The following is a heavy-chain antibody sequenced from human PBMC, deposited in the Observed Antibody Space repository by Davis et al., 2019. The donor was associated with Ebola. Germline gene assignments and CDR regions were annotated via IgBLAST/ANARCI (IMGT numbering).Heavy chain of an antibody. CDR3: ANVHVEGYSYGHGDY. D-gene: IGHD5-18*01. J-gene: IGHJ4*02. Sequence: GESLKISCAASAFTFSSYGMHWVRQSPGKGLEWVAALSYDGGDKHYTDSVKGRFTISRDNSKNTLYLQMDSLRAEDTAVYYCANVHVEGYSYGHGDYWGQGTLVTVSS. CDR2: LSYDGGDK. V-gene: IGHV3-30*18. CDR1: AFTFSSYG.